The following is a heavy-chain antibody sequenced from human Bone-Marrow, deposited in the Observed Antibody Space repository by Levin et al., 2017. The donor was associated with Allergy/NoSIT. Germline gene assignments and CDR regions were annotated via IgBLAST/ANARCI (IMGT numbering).Heavy chain of an antibody. CDR3: AKDRGTRSGYYYDY. CDR2: ISASGSSI. D-gene: IGHD6-19*01. CDR1: GFTFADYD. V-gene: IGHV3-23*01. J-gene: IGHJ4*02. Sequence: GGSLRLSCAASGFTFADYDVGWVRQAPGRGLEWVSGISASGSSIYYADSVKGRFTISRDNSKKTLLLQMNSLRAEDTAIYYCAKDRGTRSGYYYDYWGQGTLVTVSS.